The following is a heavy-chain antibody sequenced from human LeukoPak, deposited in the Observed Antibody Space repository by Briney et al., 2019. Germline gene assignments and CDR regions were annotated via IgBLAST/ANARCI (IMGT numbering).Heavy chain of an antibody. CDR2: IYYSGST. J-gene: IGHJ5*02. CDR3: ARHLVVAARPNWFDP. CDR1: GGSISSGDYY. Sequence: SETLSLTCTVSGGSISSGDYYWSWIRQPPGKGLEWIGYIYYSGSTYYNPSLKSRVTISVDTSKNQFSLKLSSVTAADTAVYYCARHLVVAARPNWFDPWGQGTLVTVSS. V-gene: IGHV4-30-4*01. D-gene: IGHD2-15*01.